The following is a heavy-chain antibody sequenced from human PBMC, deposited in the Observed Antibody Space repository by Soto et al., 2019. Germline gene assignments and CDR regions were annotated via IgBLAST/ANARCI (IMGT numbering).Heavy chain of an antibody. Sequence: EVQLVESGGGLVKPGVSLRLSCAASGFTFSNYNINWVRQAPGKGLEWVSSIRSRSIDMYYAGSVKGRFTISRDDAKNSLTLQMNGLSAGDTAVYFCVRESYPAKAFEIWGQGTMVTVSS. CDR1: GFTFSNYN. V-gene: IGHV3-21*01. CDR3: VRESYPAKAFEI. CDR2: IRSRSIDM. J-gene: IGHJ3*02. D-gene: IGHD2-2*01.